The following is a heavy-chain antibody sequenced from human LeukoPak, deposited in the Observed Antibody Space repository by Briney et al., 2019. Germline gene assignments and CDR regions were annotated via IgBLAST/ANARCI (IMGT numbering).Heavy chain of an antibody. V-gene: IGHV4-4*07. Sequence: TSETLSLTCTVSGGSISSYYWSWIRQPAGKGLEWIGHIYTSGSTKYNLSLQSRVTISVDTSKNQFSLKLSSVTAADTAVYYCAWSPSIQVGFHYWGQGTLVSVSS. J-gene: IGHJ4*02. D-gene: IGHD1-26*01. CDR2: IYTSGST. CDR1: GGSISSYY. CDR3: AWSPSIQVGFHY.